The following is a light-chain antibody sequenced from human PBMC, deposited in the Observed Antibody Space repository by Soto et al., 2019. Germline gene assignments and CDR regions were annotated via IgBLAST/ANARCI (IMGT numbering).Light chain of an antibody. CDR2: STN. Sequence: QTVVTQEPSFSVSPGGTVTLTCGLSSGSVSTNYYPNWYQQTPGQAPRTLIYSTNTRSSGVPDRFSGSILGNKAALTITGAQADDESDYYCVLYVGCGISVFGGGTKLTVL. CDR3: VLYVGCGISV. CDR1: SGSVSTNYY. V-gene: IGLV8-61*01. J-gene: IGLJ2*01.